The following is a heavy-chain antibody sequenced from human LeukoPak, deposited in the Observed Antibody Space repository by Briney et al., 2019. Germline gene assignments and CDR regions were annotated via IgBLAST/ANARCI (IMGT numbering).Heavy chain of an antibody. V-gene: IGHV3-7*01. Sequence: GGSLRLSCAASGFTFSSYWMSWVRQAPGKGLEWVANIKQDGSEKYYVDSVKGRFTISRDNAKNSLYLQMNSLRAEDTAVYYCARVNYDLLPYLDYWGQGTLVTVSS. CDR1: GFTFSSYW. D-gene: IGHD3-3*01. CDR2: IKQDGSEK. J-gene: IGHJ4*02. CDR3: ARVNYDLLPYLDY.